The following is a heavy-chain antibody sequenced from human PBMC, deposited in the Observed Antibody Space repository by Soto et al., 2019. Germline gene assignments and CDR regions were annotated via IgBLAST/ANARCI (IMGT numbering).Heavy chain of an antibody. CDR2: ITPVFGTA. J-gene: IGHJ4*02. D-gene: IGHD3-22*01. CDR1: GGTFSTYA. Sequence: SVKVSCTTSGGTFSTYAIDWVRQAPGQGLEWMGGITPVFGTANYAQKVQGRITITADESTSTAYMELRSLRSEDTAVYYCARGVHYDSSGYYYFYWGQGTLVTVSS. V-gene: IGHV1-69*13. CDR3: ARGVHYDSSGYYYFY.